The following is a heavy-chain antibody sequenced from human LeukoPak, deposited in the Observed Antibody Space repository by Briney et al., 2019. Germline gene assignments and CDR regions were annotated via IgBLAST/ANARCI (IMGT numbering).Heavy chain of an antibody. Sequence: SETLSLTCTVSGYSISSGYYWGWIRQPPGKGLEWIGSIYHSGSTYYNPSLKSRVTISVDTSKNQFSLKLSSVTAADTAVYYCAVQGTTVTTYRSNYWGQGTLVTVSS. CDR1: GYSISSGYY. CDR2: IYHSGST. J-gene: IGHJ4*02. CDR3: AVQGTTVTTYRSNY. D-gene: IGHD4-17*01. V-gene: IGHV4-38-2*02.